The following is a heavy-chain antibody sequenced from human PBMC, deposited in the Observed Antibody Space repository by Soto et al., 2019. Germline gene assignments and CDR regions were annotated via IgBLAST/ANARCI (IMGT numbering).Heavy chain of an antibody. CDR3: AHFVIAPGVPNLQH. V-gene: IGHV2-5*02. D-gene: IGHD3-16*02. CDR1: GFSLSTSGVG. J-gene: IGHJ1*01. CDR2: IYWDDDK. Sequence: QITLKESGPTLVKPTQTLTLTCTFSGFSLSTSGVGVGWIRQPPGEALEWLTLIYWDDDKRYSPSLKSRLTHTKDTSKNHVVLTMPHIDPVDTATYYFAHFVIAPGVPNLQHWGQGTLVTVSS.